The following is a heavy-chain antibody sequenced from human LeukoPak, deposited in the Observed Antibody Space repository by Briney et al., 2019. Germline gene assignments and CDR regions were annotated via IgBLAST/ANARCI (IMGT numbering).Heavy chain of an antibody. CDR2: ISYDGSNK. D-gene: IGHD4-4*01. CDR1: GFTFSSYG. CDR3: AKGKYSNVYDYYYYGMDV. V-gene: IGHV3-30*18. J-gene: IGHJ6*02. Sequence: PGGSLRLSCAAYGFTFSSYGMHLVRQAPGKGLEWVAVISYDGSNKYYADSVKGRFTISRDNSKNTLYLQMNSLRAEDTAVYYCAKGKYSNVYDYYYYGMDVWGQGTTVTVSS.